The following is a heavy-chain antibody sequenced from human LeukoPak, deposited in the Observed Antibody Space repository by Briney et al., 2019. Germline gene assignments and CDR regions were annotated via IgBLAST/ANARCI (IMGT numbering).Heavy chain of an antibody. CDR3: ARDHDDFWSGYSPVGY. Sequence: GGSLRLSCAASGFTVSSNYMSWVRQAPGKGLEWVSVVYSGGSTYYADSVKGRFTISRDNSKNTLYLQMNSLRAEDTAVYYCARDHDDFWSGYSPVGYWGQGTLVTVSS. J-gene: IGHJ4*02. D-gene: IGHD3-3*01. CDR2: VYSGGST. V-gene: IGHV3-66*02. CDR1: GFTVSSNY.